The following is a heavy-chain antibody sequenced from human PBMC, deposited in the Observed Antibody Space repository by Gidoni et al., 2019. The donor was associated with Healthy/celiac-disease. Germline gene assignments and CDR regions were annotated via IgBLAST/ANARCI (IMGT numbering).Heavy chain of an antibody. D-gene: IGHD3-3*01. CDR3: ARETYYDFWSGAGDFDY. CDR2: IYYSGST. CDR1: GGSISSGDYY. J-gene: IGHJ4*02. Sequence: QVQLQESGPGLVKPSQTLSLTCTVSGGSISSGDYYWSWIRQPPGKGLEWIGYIYYSGSTYYNPSLKSRVTISVDTSKNQFSLKLSSVTAADTAVYYCARETYYDFWSGAGDFDYWGQGTLVTVSS. V-gene: IGHV4-30-4*01.